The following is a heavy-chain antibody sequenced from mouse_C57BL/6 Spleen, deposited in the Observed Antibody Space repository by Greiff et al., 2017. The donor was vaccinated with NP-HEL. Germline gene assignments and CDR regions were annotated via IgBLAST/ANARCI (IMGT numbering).Heavy chain of an antibody. Sequence: EVKLVESGGDLVKPGGSLKLSCAASGFTFSSYGMSWVRQTPDKRLEWVATISSGGSYTYYPDSVKGRFTISRDNAKNTLYLQMSRLKSEDTAMYYCARREAYYSNYGAMDYWGQGTSVTVSS. CDR1: GFTFSSYG. CDR2: ISSGGSYT. D-gene: IGHD2-5*01. J-gene: IGHJ4*01. V-gene: IGHV5-6*02. CDR3: ARREAYYSNYGAMDY.